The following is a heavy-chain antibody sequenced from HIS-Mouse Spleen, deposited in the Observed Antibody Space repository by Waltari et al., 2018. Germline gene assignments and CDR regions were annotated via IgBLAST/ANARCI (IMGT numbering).Heavy chain of an antibody. CDR1: GGSISSSSYY. V-gene: IGHV4-39*07. D-gene: IGHD6-13*01. J-gene: IGHJ2*01. CDR3: AREMPYSSSWYDWYFDL. Sequence: QLQLQESGPVLVKPSETLSLTCTVSGGSISSSSYYWGWIRQPPGKGLEWIGSIYYSGSTYYKPSLKSRVTISVDTSQNQLSLKLRSVTAADTAVYYCAREMPYSSSWYDWYFDLWGRGTLVTVSS. CDR2: IYYSGST.